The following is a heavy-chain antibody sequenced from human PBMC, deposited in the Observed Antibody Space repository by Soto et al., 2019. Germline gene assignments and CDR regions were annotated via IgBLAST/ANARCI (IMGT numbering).Heavy chain of an antibody. Sequence: EVQLLESGGGLEQPGGSLRLSCAASGFTFSSYGVSWVRQPPGKGLEWVSAISGNGDNAYYAGSVEGRFTISRDNPKNTVYLQMNSLSAEDTAVYYCTKGTIDWWNFDYWGQGALVIVSS. V-gene: IGHV3-23*01. D-gene: IGHD2-8*02. CDR2: ISGNGDNA. CDR3: TKGTIDWWNFDY. J-gene: IGHJ4*02. CDR1: GFTFSSYG.